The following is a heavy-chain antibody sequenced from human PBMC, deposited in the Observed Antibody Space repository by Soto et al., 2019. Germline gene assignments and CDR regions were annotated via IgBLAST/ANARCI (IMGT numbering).Heavy chain of an antibody. CDR3: ARGLAKYDILTGYYLNWFDP. D-gene: IGHD3-9*01. CDR2: INHSGST. Sequence: PSETLSLTCAVYGGSFSGYYWSWIRQPPGKGLEWIGEINHSGSTNYNPSLKSRVTISVDTSKNQFSLKLSSVTAADTAVYYCARGLAKYDILTGYYLNWFDPWGQGTLVTVS. V-gene: IGHV4-34*01. CDR1: GGSFSGYY. J-gene: IGHJ5*02.